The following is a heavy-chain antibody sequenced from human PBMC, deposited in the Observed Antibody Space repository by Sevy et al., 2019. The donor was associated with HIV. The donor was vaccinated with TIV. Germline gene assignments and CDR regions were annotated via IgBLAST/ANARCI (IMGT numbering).Heavy chain of an antibody. J-gene: IGHJ4*02. Sequence: GGSLRLSCAASGFTFSKYGMHWVRQAPGKGLEWVALIWYDGSNKYYADSVKGRFAISRDNSKNTLYLQMNSLRAEDTAVYYGVRGADYKDSSGANCDYWGQGTLVTVSS. CDR3: VRGADYKDSSGANCDY. D-gene: IGHD3-22*01. CDR2: IWYDGSNK. V-gene: IGHV3-33*01. CDR1: GFTFSKYG.